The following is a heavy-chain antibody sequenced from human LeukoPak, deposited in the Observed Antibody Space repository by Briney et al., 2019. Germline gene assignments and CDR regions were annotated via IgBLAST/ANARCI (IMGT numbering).Heavy chain of an antibody. CDR2: IYTSGST. J-gene: IGHJ6*02. D-gene: IGHD6-13*01. V-gene: IGHV4-4*07. Sequence: SETLSLTCTVSGGSISGHYWSWIRQPAGKGLEWLGRIYTSGSTDYNPSLRSRVTISVDTSKNQFSLKLSSVTAADTAVYYCARVFGGIAAAGYYYYYGMDVWGQGTTVTVSS. CDR1: GGSISGHY. CDR3: ARVFGGIAAAGYYYYYGMDV.